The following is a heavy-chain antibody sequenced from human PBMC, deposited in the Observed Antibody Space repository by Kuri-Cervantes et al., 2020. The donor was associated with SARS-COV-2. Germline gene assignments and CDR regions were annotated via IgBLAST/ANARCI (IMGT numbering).Heavy chain of an antibody. D-gene: IGHD3-10*01. Sequence: GSLRLSCAVSGGSISSSNWWSWVRQPPGKGLEWIGEIYHSGSTNYNPSLKSRVTISVDKSKNQFSLKLSSVTAGDTAVYYCARSGEDYPFDYWGQGTLVTVSS. CDR3: ARSGEDYPFDY. CDR2: IYHSGST. J-gene: IGHJ4*02. CDR1: GGSISSSNW. V-gene: IGHV4-4*02.